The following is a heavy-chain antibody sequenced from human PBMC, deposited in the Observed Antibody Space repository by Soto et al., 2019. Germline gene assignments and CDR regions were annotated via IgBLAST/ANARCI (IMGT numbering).Heavy chain of an antibody. J-gene: IGHJ4*02. V-gene: IGHV1-3*01. D-gene: IGHD6-25*01. CDR1: GYTVTSYA. CDR2: INGGNGDT. CDR3: ATAYSSGWAFDN. Sequence: QVQLVQSGAEVKKPGASVKVSCKASGYTVTSYAIHWVRQAPGQRLEWMGWINGGNGDTKYSEEFQGRVTITRDTSASTAYMELSTLRPEDTAVYYCATAYSSGWAFDNWGQGTLVTVSS.